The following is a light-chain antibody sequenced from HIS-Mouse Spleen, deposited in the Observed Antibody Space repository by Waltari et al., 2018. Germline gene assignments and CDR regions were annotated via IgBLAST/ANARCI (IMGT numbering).Light chain of an antibody. J-gene: IGLJ2*01. CDR1: ALPKKY. V-gene: IGLV3-10*01. CDR2: EDS. Sequence: SYELTQPPSVSVSPGQTARITCSGAALPKKYAYWYQQKSGPAPVLVIYEDSKRPAGVPGRFSGSSSGTMATLTISGAQVEDEADYYCYSTDSSGNHRVFGGGTKLTVL. CDR3: YSTDSSGNHRV.